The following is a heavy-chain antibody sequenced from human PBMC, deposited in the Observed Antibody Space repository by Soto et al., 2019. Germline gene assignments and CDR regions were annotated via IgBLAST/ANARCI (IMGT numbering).Heavy chain of an antibody. CDR3: ARDKITGLFDY. D-gene: IGHD2-8*02. V-gene: IGHV4-34*01. CDR2: INHSGST. CDR1: GGSFSGYY. Sequence: PSETLSLTCAVYGGSFSGYYWTWIRQPPGTGLEWIGEINHSGSTNYNPSLKSRVTISVDTSKNQFSLKLTSVTAVDTAVYYCARDKITGLFDYWGQGTLFTVSS. J-gene: IGHJ4*02.